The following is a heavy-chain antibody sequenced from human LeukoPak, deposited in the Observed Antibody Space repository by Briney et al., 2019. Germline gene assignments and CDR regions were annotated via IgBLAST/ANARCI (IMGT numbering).Heavy chain of an antibody. D-gene: IGHD6-19*01. CDR1: GGSISSYY. J-gene: IGHJ4*02. V-gene: IGHV4-59*04. Sequence: SETLSLTCTVSGGSISSYYWSWIRQPPGKGLEWIGSIYHSGSTYYNPSLKSRVTISVDTSKNQFSLKLSSVTAADTAVYYCARNHSSGWFDYWGQGTLVTVSS. CDR2: IYHSGST. CDR3: ARNHSSGWFDY.